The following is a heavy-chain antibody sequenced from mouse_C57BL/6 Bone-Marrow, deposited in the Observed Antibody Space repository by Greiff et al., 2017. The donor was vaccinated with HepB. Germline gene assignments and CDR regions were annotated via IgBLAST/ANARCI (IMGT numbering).Heavy chain of an antibody. CDR2: INSDGGST. CDR1: EYEFPSHD. J-gene: IGHJ4*01. V-gene: IGHV5-2*01. CDR3: ARHPHYYGNYSFYAMDY. Sequence: VQLVESGGGLVQPGESLKLSCESNEYEFPSHDMSWVRKTPEKRLELVAAINSDGGSTYYPDTMERRFIISRDNTKKTLYLQMSSLRSEDTALYYCARHPHYYGNYSFYAMDYWGQGTSVTVSS. D-gene: IGHD2-1*01.